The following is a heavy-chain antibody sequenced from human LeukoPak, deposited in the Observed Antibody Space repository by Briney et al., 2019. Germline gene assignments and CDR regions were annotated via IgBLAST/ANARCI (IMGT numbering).Heavy chain of an antibody. D-gene: IGHD3-22*01. V-gene: IGHV3-74*01. CDR3: ARESYDSSGYYYGGGFDY. CDR1: GFTFSSYW. CDR2: IYSDAT. Sequence: GGSLRLSCAASGFTFSSYWIHWVRQAPGKGLVWVSRIYSDATYYADSVKGRFTISRDNAKNTLYLQMNSLRAEDTAVYYCARESYDSSGYYYGGGFDYWGQGTLVTVSS. J-gene: IGHJ4*02.